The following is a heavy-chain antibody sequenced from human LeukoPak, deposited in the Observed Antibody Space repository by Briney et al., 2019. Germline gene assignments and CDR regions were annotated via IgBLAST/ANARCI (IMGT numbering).Heavy chain of an antibody. V-gene: IGHV4-59*01. CDR2: IYYSGST. CDR1: GGSISSYY. Sequence: SETLSLTCTVSGGSISSYYWRWIRQPPGKGLEWIGYIYYSGSTNYNPSLKSRVTISVDTSKNQFSLKLSSVTAADTAVYYCARLDGYNVDYWGQGTLVTVSS. J-gene: IGHJ4*02. D-gene: IGHD5-24*01. CDR3: ARLDGYNVDY.